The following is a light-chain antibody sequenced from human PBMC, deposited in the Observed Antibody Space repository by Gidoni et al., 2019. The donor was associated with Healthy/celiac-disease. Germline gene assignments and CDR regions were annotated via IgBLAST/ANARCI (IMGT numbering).Light chain of an antibody. Sequence: QSVLTQPPSASATPGQRVTISCSGSSSNIGSNTENWYQQLPGTAPKLLIYINNQRPSGVPDRFSGSKSGTSASLAISGLQSEDEADYYCAAWDDSLNGSYVFGTGTKVTVL. V-gene: IGLV1-44*01. J-gene: IGLJ1*01. CDR2: INN. CDR3: AAWDDSLNGSYV. CDR1: SSNIGSNT.